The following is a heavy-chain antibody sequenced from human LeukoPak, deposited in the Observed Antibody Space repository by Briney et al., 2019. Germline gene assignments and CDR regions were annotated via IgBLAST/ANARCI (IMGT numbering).Heavy chain of an antibody. CDR2: IRYDGSNK. Sequence: PGGSLRLSCAASGFTFDDYTMHWVRQAPGKGLEWVAFIRYDGSNKYYADSVKGRFTISRDNSKNTLYLQMNSLRAEDTAVYYCASHYDSSGYSDYWGQGTLVTVSS. J-gene: IGHJ4*02. D-gene: IGHD3-22*01. CDR1: GFTFDDYT. CDR3: ASHYDSSGYSDY. V-gene: IGHV3-30*02.